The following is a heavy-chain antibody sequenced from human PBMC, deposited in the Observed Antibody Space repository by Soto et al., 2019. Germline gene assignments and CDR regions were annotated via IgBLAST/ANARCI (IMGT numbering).Heavy chain of an antibody. CDR3: AKNPVGGGYDPNWFDP. V-gene: IGHV1-18*01. CDR1: GFNLYNYG. Sequence: VKGSFQASGFNLYNYGISWGGQGPGAGLEWMGWISAYNGNTNYAQKLQGRVTMTTDTSTSTAYMELRSLRSDDTAVYYCAKNPVGGGYDPNWFDPWGQGTQVTVSS. J-gene: IGHJ5*02. D-gene: IGHD5-12*01. CDR2: ISAYNGNT.